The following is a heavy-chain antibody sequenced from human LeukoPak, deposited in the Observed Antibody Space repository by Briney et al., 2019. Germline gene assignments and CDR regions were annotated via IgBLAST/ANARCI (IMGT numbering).Heavy chain of an antibody. V-gene: IGHV1-69*13. CDR3: ANYDTNYYYYMDV. Sequence: SVKVSCKVSGYTLTELSMHWVRQAPGQGLEWMGGIIPIFGTANYAQKFQGRVTITADESTSTAYMELSSLRSEDTAVYYCANYDTNYYYYMDVWGKGTTVTVSS. CDR1: GYTLTELS. CDR2: IIPIFGTA. J-gene: IGHJ6*03. D-gene: IGHD3-22*01.